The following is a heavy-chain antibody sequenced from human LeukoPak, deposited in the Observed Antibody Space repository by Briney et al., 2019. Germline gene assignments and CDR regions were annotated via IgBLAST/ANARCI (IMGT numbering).Heavy chain of an antibody. CDR2: IRYDGSNK. Sequence: PGGSLRLSCAASGFTFSSYSMNWVRQAPGEGLEWVAFIRYDGSNKKYVDSLKGRFTISRDNSKNTLYLQMNSLRAEDTAVYYCAKGSTYMAKGFDYWGQGTLVTVSS. D-gene: IGHD5-24*01. CDR3: AKGSTYMAKGFDY. J-gene: IGHJ4*02. V-gene: IGHV3-30*02. CDR1: GFTFSSYS.